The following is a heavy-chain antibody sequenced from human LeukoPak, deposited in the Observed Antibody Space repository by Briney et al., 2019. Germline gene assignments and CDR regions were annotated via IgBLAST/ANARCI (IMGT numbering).Heavy chain of an antibody. CDR3: AKGTSHDFWSGYRGYGMDV. Sequence: GGSLRLSCAASGFTFSSYAMNWVRQAPGKGLEWVSGISGSGGSTYYADSVKGRFTISRDNSKNTLYLQMNSLRAEDTAVYYCAKGTSHDFWSGYRGYGMDVWGQGTTVTVSS. CDR2: ISGSGGST. D-gene: IGHD3-3*01. V-gene: IGHV3-23*01. CDR1: GFTFSSYA. J-gene: IGHJ6*02.